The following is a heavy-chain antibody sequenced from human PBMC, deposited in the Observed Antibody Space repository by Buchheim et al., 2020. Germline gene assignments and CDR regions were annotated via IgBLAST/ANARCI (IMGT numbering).Heavy chain of an antibody. V-gene: IGHV4-39*01. CDR1: GGSISSSSYY. CDR2: IYYSGST. Sequence: QLQLQESGPGLVKPSETLSLTCTVSGGSISSSSYYWGWIRQPPGKGLEWIGSIYYSGSTYYNPSLKSRVTISVDTSKNQFSLKLSSVTAADTAVYYCARRGCGPWDVSGGSCYTIDYWGQGTL. D-gene: IGHD2-15*01. J-gene: IGHJ4*02. CDR3: ARRGCGPWDVSGGSCYTIDY.